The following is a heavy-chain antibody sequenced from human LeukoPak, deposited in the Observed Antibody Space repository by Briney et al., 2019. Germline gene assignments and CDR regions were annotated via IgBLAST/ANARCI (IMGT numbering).Heavy chain of an antibody. CDR2: INSDGSST. D-gene: IGHD3-22*01. J-gene: IGHJ4*02. CDR1: GFTFSAFW. Sequence: PGGSLRLSCAASGFTFSAFWMHWVCQAPGKGLVWVSRINSDGSSTTYADSVKGRFTVSRDNAKNTLYLQMDSLRAEDSAVYYCARGLVHDTSGYYSDYWGQGILVTVSS. CDR3: ARGLVHDTSGYYSDY. V-gene: IGHV3-74*01.